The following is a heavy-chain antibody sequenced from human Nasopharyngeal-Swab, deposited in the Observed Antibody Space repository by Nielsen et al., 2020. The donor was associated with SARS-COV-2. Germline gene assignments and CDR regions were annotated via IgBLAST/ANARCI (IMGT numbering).Heavy chain of an antibody. V-gene: IGHV1-69*04. J-gene: IGHJ5*02. D-gene: IGHD5-24*01. CDR3: ALVPGDGYNYHNWFDP. Sequence: SVKVSCKASGGTFNNYAITWVRQAPGQGLEWMGSIIPILGIANYAQKFQGRVTITADKSTSIAYMELSSLRSEDTAVYYCALVPGDGYNYHNWFDPWGQGSLVTVSS. CDR1: GGTFNNYA. CDR2: IIPILGIA.